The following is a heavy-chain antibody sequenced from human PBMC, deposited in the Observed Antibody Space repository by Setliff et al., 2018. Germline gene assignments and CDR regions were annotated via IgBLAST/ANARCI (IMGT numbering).Heavy chain of an antibody. Sequence: SETLSLTCAVYGGSFSGYYWSWIRQPPGKELEWIGEINHSGSTNYNPSLKSRVTISVDTSKNQFSLKLSSVTAADTAVYYCASNRLFGWGQGTLVTVSS. CDR1: GGSFSGYY. V-gene: IGHV4-34*01. CDR2: INHSGST. J-gene: IGHJ4*02. D-gene: IGHD2-21*01. CDR3: ASNRLFG.